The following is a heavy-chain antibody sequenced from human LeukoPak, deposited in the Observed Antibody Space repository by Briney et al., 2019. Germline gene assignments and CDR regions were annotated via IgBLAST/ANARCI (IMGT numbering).Heavy chain of an antibody. CDR1: GFTVSSNY. CDR2: IYTGGST. J-gene: IGHJ4*02. D-gene: IGHD1-26*01. V-gene: IGHV3-66*01. CDR3: AMATWVGGLDY. Sequence: PGRSLRLSCAASGFTVSSNYMSWVRQVPGKGLEWVSVIYTGGSTYYADSVEGRFTISRDNSKNTLYLQMNSLRAGDTAVYYCAMATWVGGLDYWGQGTLVTVSS.